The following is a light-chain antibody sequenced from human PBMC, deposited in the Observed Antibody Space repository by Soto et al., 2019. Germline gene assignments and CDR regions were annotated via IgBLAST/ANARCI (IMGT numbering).Light chain of an antibody. CDR2: AAS. J-gene: IGKJ2*01. CDR1: QSISSY. Sequence: IQMTQSPSSLSASIGDRVTITCRASQSISSYLNWFQQKPGEAPKLLIQAASSLQSGVPSRFSGSGSGTDFTLTINSLQPDDFAVYYCQQSYSAPVTFGPGTQL. V-gene: IGKV1-39*01. CDR3: QQSYSAPVT.